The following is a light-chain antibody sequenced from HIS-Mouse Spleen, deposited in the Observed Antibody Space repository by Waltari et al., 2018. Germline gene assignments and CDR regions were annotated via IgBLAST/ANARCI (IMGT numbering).Light chain of an antibody. CDR2: KDS. J-gene: IGLJ2*01. CDR3: YSAADNTVV. V-gene: IGLV3-27*01. Sequence: SYELTQPSSVSVSPGQTARITCSGDVLAKKYARWFQQKPGQAPVLVIYKDSERPSGIPGRFAGSSSGTTVTLTISGAQVEDEADYYCYSAADNTVVFGGGTKLTVL. CDR1: VLAKKY.